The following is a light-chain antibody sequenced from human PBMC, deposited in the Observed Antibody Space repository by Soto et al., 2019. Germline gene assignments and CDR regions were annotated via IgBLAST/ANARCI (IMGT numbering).Light chain of an antibody. J-gene: IGLJ1*01. CDR2: EVS. V-gene: IGLV2-14*01. CDR3: SSYTSSSLGV. Sequence: QSALTQPASVSGSPGQSITISCTGTGIDVGGYNYVSWYQQHPGRVPKLLIYEVSNRPSGVSNRFSASKSGNTASLTISGLQAEDEADYYCSSYTSSSLGVFGTGTKLTVL. CDR1: GIDVGGYNY.